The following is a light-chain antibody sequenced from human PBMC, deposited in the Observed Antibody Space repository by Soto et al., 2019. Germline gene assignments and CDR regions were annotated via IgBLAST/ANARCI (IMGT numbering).Light chain of an antibody. CDR2: GAS. Sequence: EIVLTQSPGTLSLSPGERATLSCRASQSVSSSYLAWYQQKPGQAPRLLIYGASSRATGIPDRFSGSGSGTDFTLTISRLEPEDFAVYYCQQYGSSPPTVGQGTKGDIK. V-gene: IGKV3-20*01. CDR1: QSVSSSY. J-gene: IGKJ1*01. CDR3: QQYGSSPPT.